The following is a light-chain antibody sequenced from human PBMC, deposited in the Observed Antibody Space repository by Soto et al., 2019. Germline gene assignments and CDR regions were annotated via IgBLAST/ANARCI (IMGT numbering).Light chain of an antibody. V-gene: IGKV3-20*01. CDR1: HVIRSSS. Sequence: ESVLTQSPGTLSLSPGERATLFCRTSHVIRSSSVAWYQQRPGQPPRLLIYDVSNRAPGIPDKFSGSGSGTDFTLTIXXXXXEDFAVYYCQQYDAXXXTFGXGTXXEX. CDR3: QQYDAXXXT. J-gene: IGKJ2*01. CDR2: DVS.